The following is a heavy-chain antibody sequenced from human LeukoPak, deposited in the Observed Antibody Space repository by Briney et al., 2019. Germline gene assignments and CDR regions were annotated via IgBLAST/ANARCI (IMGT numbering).Heavy chain of an antibody. J-gene: IGHJ4*02. CDR2: ISYDGSNK. V-gene: IGHV3-30*19. CDR3: ARDLAPLKGIAVAGLSDY. Sequence: GGSLRLSCAASGFTFSSYAMHWVRQAPGKGLEWVAVISYDGSNKYYADSVKGRFTISRDNSKNTLYLQMNSLRAEDTAVYYCARDLAPLKGIAVAGLSDYWGQGTLVTVSS. CDR1: GFTFSSYA. D-gene: IGHD6-19*01.